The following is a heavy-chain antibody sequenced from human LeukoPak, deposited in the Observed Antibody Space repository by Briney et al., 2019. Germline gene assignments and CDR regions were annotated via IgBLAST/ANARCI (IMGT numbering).Heavy chain of an antibody. CDR2: IGTAGDT. J-gene: IGHJ4*02. CDR3: ARVRGGWDYDSSGYYYDY. CDR1: GFTFSSYD. D-gene: IGHD3-22*01. Sequence: GGSLRLSCAASGFTFSSYDMHWVRQATGKGLEWVSAIGTAGDTYYPGSVKGRFTISRENAKNSLYLQMNSLRAGDTAVYYCARVRGGWDYDSSGYYYDYWGQGTLVTVSS. V-gene: IGHV3-13*01.